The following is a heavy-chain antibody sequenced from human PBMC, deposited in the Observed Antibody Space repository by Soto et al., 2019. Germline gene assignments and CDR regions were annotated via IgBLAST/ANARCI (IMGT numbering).Heavy chain of an antibody. J-gene: IGHJ6*02. Sequence: GASVKVSCKASGGTFSNYVVNWVRQAPGQGLEWMGRIIPISGAANYAQKFQGRVTITADKSTSTSYMELSSLRSEDTAVYYCARDTDTAMVGAEYSGYDIPPNYYYYYGMDVWGQGTTVTVSS. CDR3: ARDTDTAMVGAEYSGYDIPPNYYYYYGMDV. CDR1: GGTFSNYV. D-gene: IGHD5-12*01. V-gene: IGHV1-69*06. CDR2: IIPISGAA.